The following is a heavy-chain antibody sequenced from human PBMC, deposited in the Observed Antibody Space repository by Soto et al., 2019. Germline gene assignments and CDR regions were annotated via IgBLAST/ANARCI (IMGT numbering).Heavy chain of an antibody. CDR2: INAGNGNT. J-gene: IGHJ6*02. CDR3: ARDPLPCHVGGGPYYNYYGMDV. Sequence: GASVKVSCKASGYTFTSYAMHWVRQAPGQRLEWMGWINAGNGNTKYSQKFQGRVTITRDTSASTAYMELSSLRSEDTAVYYCARDPLPCHVGGGPYYNYYGMDVWRQGTTVTVSS. CDR1: GYTFTSYA. V-gene: IGHV1-3*01. D-gene: IGHD3-10*01.